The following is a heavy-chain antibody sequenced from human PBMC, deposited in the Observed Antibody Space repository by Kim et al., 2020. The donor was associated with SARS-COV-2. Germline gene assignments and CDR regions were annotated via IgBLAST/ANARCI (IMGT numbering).Heavy chain of an antibody. D-gene: IGHD4-4*01. CDR3: ARDSFDY. V-gene: IGHV4-34*01. Sequence: HSGSTYYNPSLKSRVTISVDTSKNQFSLKLSSVTAADTAVYYCARDSFDYWGQGTLVTVSS. J-gene: IGHJ4*02. CDR2: HSGST.